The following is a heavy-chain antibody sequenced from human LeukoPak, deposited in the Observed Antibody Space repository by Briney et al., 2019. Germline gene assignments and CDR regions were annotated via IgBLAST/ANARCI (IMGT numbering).Heavy chain of an antibody. Sequence: SETLSLTCSVSGGSISNDGYYWSWIRQPPGKGLEWIGYIYYDGKAYHNPSLKSHITISVDTSKNQFSLKLNSVTAADTAVYYRARFGSGQPRRWFDPWGQGTLVTVSS. J-gene: IGHJ5*02. CDR1: GGSISNDGYY. CDR3: ARFGSGQPRRWFDP. D-gene: IGHD3-10*01. V-gene: IGHV4-30-4*01. CDR2: IYYDGKA.